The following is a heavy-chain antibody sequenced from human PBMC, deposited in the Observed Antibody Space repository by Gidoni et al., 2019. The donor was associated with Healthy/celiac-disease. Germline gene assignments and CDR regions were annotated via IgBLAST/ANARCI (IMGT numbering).Heavy chain of an antibody. CDR1: GYSFTGYW. CDR3: ASIVVVPAADKNDAFDI. Sequence: EVQLVQSGAEVKKPGESLRISCKGSGYSFTGYWISWVRQMPGKGLDWMGRIDPSDSYTNYSPSFQGHVTISADKSISTAYLQWSSLKASDTAMYYCASIVVVPAADKNDAFDIWGQGTMVTVSS. J-gene: IGHJ3*02. V-gene: IGHV5-10-1*03. CDR2: IDPSDSYT. D-gene: IGHD2-2*01.